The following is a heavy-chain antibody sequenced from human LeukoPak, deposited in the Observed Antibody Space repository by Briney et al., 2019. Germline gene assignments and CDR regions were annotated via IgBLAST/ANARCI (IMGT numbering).Heavy chain of an antibody. V-gene: IGHV4-34*01. CDR2: INHSGST. CDR1: GGSFSGYY. Sequence: SETLSLTCTVYGGSFSGYYWSWIRQPPGKGLEWIGEINHSGSTNYNPSLKSRVTISVDTSKNQFSLKLSSVTAADTAVYYCARATVTIVDYWGQGTLVTVSS. CDR3: ARATVTIVDY. D-gene: IGHD4-17*01. J-gene: IGHJ4*02.